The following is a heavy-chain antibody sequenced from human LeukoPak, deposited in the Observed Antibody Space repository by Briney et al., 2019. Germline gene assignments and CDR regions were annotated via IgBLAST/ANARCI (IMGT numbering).Heavy chain of an antibody. V-gene: IGHV1-2*02. CDR3: ARDLKDIAAAGRYNWFDP. J-gene: IGHJ5*02. D-gene: IGHD6-13*01. CDR1: GYTFTGYY. Sequence: GPVKVSCKASGYTFTGYYMHWVRQAPGQGLEWMGWINPNSGGTNYAQKFQGRVTMTRDTSISTAYMELSRLRSDDTAVYYCARDLKDIAAAGRYNWFDPWGQGTLVTVSS. CDR2: INPNSGGT.